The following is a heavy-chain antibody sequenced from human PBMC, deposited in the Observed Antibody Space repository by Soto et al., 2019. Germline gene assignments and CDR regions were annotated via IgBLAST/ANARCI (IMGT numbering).Heavy chain of an antibody. Sequence: ASVKVSCKASGGTFSSYAISWVRQAPGQGLEWMGGIIPIFGTANYAQKFQGRVTITADESTSTAYMELSSLRSEDTAVYYCARRLLVVTDAFDIWGQGTMVTVSS. CDR1: GGTFSSYA. J-gene: IGHJ3*02. D-gene: IGHD2-8*02. V-gene: IGHV1-69*13. CDR2: IIPIFGTA. CDR3: ARRLLVVTDAFDI.